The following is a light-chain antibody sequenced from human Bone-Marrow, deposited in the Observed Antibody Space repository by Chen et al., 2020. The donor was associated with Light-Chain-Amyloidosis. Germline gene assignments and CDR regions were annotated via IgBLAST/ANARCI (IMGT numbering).Light chain of an antibody. V-gene: IGLV3-25*03. CDR1: DLPTKY. CDR3: QSADSSGTYEVI. J-gene: IGLJ2*01. CDR2: RDT. Sequence: SYELTQPPSVSVSPGQTARITCSGDDLPTKYAYWYQRKPDQAPVLVIHRDTERPSGISERFSGSSSGTTATLTISGVQAEDEADYHCQSADSSGTYEVIFGGGTKLTVL.